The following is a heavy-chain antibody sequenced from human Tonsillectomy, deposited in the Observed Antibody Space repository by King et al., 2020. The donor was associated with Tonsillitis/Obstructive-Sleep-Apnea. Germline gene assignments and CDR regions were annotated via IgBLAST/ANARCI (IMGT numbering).Heavy chain of an antibody. Sequence: VQLVESGAEVKKPGESLKISCKGSGYSFTSYWIGWVRQMPGKGLEWMGIIYPGDSDTRYSPSFQGQVTISADKSISTAYLQWSSLKASDTAMYYCARGAKYDFWSGYYIRGYYFDYWGQGTLVTVSS. CDR3: ARGAKYDFWSGYYIRGYYFDY. V-gene: IGHV5-51*01. J-gene: IGHJ4*02. CDR2: IYPGDSDT. D-gene: IGHD3-3*01. CDR1: GYSFTSYW.